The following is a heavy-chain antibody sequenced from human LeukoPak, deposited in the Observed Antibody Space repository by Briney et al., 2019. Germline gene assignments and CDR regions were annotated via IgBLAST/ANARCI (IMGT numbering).Heavy chain of an antibody. J-gene: IGHJ4*02. CDR2: IYYSGTT. CDR3: ARGGNWDFDY. CDR1: GGSISSYY. Sequence: SETLSLTCTVSGGSISSYYWSWIRQPPGKGLEWIGYIYYSGTTNYNPSLKSRVTISVDTSKNQFSLKLSSVTAADTAVYYCARGGNWDFDYWGQGTLVTVSS. V-gene: IGHV4-59*12. D-gene: IGHD7-27*01.